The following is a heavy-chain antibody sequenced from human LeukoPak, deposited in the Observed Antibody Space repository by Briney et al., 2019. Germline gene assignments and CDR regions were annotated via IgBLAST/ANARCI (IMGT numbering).Heavy chain of an antibody. V-gene: IGHV4-4*07. CDR3: ARGGVLLGIDY. CDR1: GDSISSYY. Sequence: SETLSLTCTVSGDSISSYYWSWIRQPAGKGLEWIGRIYTSGSTNYNPSLKSRVTISVDTSKNQFSLKLSSVTAADTAVYYCARGGVLLGIDYWGQGTLVTVSS. CDR2: IYTSGST. J-gene: IGHJ4*02. D-gene: IGHD2-8*02.